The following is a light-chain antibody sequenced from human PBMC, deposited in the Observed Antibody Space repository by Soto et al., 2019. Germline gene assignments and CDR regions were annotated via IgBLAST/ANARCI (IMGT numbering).Light chain of an antibody. V-gene: IGLV1-51*01. CDR2: DDN. J-gene: IGLJ1*01. CDR3: QSYDSSLSGYV. Sequence: QSVLTQPPSVSAAPGQKVTLSCSGSSSNIGGNSVSWYQQLPGTAPKLLIYDDNKRPSGIPDRFSGSKSGTSATLGITGFQTGDEADYYCQSYDSSLSGYVFXTGTNVTVL. CDR1: SSNIGGNS.